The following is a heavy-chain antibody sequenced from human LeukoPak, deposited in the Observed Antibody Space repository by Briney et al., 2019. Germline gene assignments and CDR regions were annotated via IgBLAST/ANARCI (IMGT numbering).Heavy chain of an antibody. V-gene: IGHV4-34*01. CDR2: INHSGST. Sequence: SETLSLTCAVYGGSFSGYYWSWIRQPPGKGLEWIGEINHSGSTNYNPSLKSRVTISVDTSKNQFSLKLSSVTAADTAVYYCARNKKSVAGLIFDYWGQGTLVTVSS. J-gene: IGHJ4*02. CDR3: ARNKKSVAGLIFDY. CDR1: GGSFSGYY. D-gene: IGHD6-19*01.